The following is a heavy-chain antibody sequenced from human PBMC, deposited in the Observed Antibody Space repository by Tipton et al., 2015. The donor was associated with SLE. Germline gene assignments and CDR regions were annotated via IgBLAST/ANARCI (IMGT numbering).Heavy chain of an antibody. Sequence: TLSLTCTVSGGSISSSSYYWSWIRQPPGKGLEWIGYIYYSGSSNYNPSLKSRVTISLDTSKNQFSLRLSSVTAADTAVYYCARHPTYFDYWGQGTLVTVSS. CDR2: IYYSGSS. CDR3: ARHPTYFDY. V-gene: IGHV4-61*05. CDR1: GGSISSSSYY. J-gene: IGHJ4*02.